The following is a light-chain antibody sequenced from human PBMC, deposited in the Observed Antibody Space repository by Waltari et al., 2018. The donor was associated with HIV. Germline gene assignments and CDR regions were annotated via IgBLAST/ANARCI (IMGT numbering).Light chain of an antibody. CDR2: EVS. V-gene: IGLV2-14*01. CDR1: TSDIGAYDY. J-gene: IGLJ2*01. CDR3: SSYTAANTIL. Sequence: QSALTQPASVSGSLGQSITVSCPGTTSDIGAYDYVSWYQQLPDKAPTLIIYEVSNRPSGVSHRFSGSKSGNTASLTISGLQSDDESTYFCSSYTAANTILFGGGTKLTVL.